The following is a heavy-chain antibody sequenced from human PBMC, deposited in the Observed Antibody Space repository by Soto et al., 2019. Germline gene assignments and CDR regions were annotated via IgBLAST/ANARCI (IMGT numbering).Heavy chain of an antibody. CDR3: AREGSSSYGRYYYYGMDV. Sequence: GGSLRLSCAASGFIFSTYWMSWVRQAPGKGLQWVANIKEDGSEKYYVDSVEGRFTISRDNSKNTLYLQMNSLRAEDTAVYYCAREGSSSYGRYYYYGMDVWGQGTTVTVSS. CDR2: IKEDGSEK. D-gene: IGHD6-6*01. CDR1: GFIFSTYW. J-gene: IGHJ6*02. V-gene: IGHV3-7*01.